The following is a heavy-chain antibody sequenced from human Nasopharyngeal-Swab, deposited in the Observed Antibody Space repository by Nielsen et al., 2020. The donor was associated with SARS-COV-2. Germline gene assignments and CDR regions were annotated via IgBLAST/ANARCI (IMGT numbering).Heavy chain of an antibody. CDR3: VHLWLPGF. CDR1: GPSISSGYY. J-gene: IGHJ4*02. CDR2: IYHSGNT. D-gene: IGHD2-21*01. V-gene: IGHV4-38-2*02. Sequence: ESLKISCTVSGPSISSGYYWGWIRQPPGKGLEWIASIYHSGNTYYNPSLKSRVTISVDTSKNQFSLKLNSVTAADTALYFCVHLWLPGFWGQGTLVTVSS.